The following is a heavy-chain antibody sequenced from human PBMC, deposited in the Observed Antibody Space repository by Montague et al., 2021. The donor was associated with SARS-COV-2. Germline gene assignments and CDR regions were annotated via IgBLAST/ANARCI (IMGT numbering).Heavy chain of an antibody. D-gene: IGHD2-2*01. V-gene: IGHV4-59*01. CDR3: AREKVYCSSTSCYESWFDP. J-gene: IGHJ5*02. Sequence: SETLSLTCSGPVWWNRGSDWNCTRQTPGKDLNWNGYIYYSGSTNYNPSLKSRVTISVDTSKNQFSLKLSSVTAADTAVYYCAREKVYCSSTSCYESWFDPCGQGTMVTVSS. CDR1: VWWNRGSD. CDR2: IYYSGST.